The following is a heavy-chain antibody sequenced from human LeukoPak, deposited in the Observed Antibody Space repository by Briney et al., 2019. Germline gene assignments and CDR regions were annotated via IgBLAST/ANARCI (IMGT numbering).Heavy chain of an antibody. D-gene: IGHD5-12*01. CDR2: FDPEDGET. CDR3: ATAHYSGYDH. J-gene: IGHJ4*02. CDR1: GYTLTELS. V-gene: IGHV1-24*01. Sequence: PPASVTVSCKVSGYTLTELSMHWVRQAPGKGLEWMGGFDPEDGETIYAQKFQGRVTMTEDTSTDTAYMELSSLRSEDTAVYYCATAHYSGYDHWGQGTLVTVSS.